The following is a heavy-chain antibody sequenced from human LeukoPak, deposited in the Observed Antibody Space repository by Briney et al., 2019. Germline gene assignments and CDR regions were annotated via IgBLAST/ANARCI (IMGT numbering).Heavy chain of an antibody. CDR3: ARGLYYYDSSGYPYFDY. CDR1: GSSISSYY. CDR2: IYYSGST. J-gene: IGHJ4*02. Sequence: SETLSLTCTVSGSSISSYYWSWIRQPPGKGLEWIGYIYYSGSTNYNPSLKSRVTISVDTSKNQFSLRLSSVTAADTAVYYCARGLYYYDSSGYPYFDYWGQGTLVTVSS. V-gene: IGHV4-59*01. D-gene: IGHD3-22*01.